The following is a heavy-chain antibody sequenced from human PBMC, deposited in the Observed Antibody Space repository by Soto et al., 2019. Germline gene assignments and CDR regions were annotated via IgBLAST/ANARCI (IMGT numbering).Heavy chain of an antibody. J-gene: IGHJ6*02. CDR1: GYTFTGYY. CDR3: ARLGFEGTSSQAMDV. V-gene: IGHV1-2*04. CDR2: INPNSGGT. Sequence: ASVKVSCKASGYTFTGYYIHWVRQAPGQGLEWMGWINPNSGGTNYAQKFQGWVTMTRDTSISTAYMELSRLRSDDTAVYYCARLGFEGTSSQAMDVWGQGTTVTVSS. D-gene: IGHD2-2*01.